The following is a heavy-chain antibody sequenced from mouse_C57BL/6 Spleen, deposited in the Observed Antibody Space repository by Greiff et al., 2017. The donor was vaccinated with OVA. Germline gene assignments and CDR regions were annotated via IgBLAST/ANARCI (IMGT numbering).Heavy chain of an antibody. Sequence: EVKLEESGGGLVKPGGSLKLSCAASGFTFSSYAMSWVRQTPEKRLEWVATISDGGSYTYYPDNVKGRFTISRDNAKNNLYLQMSHLKSEDTAMYYCARDGSSYVYYAMDYWGQGTSVTVSS. CDR1: GFTFSSYA. J-gene: IGHJ4*01. V-gene: IGHV5-4*01. D-gene: IGHD1-1*01. CDR3: ARDGSSYVYYAMDY. CDR2: ISDGGSYT.